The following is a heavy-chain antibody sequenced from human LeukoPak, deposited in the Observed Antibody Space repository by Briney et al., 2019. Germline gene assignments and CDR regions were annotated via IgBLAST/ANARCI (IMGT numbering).Heavy chain of an antibody. CDR1: GFTFSGSA. V-gene: IGHV3-23*01. Sequence: PGGSLRLSCAASGFTFSGSAMSWVRQAPGKGLEWVSSIGASGGSTYYADSVKGRFTISRDNPKNTLYLQMNSLRAEDTAIYYCAKVASYGSEPFDYWGQGTLVTVSS. D-gene: IGHD3-10*01. J-gene: IGHJ4*02. CDR3: AKVASYGSEPFDY. CDR2: IGASGGST.